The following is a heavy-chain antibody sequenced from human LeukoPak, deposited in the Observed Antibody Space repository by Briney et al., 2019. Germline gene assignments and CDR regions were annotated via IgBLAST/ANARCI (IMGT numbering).Heavy chain of an antibody. D-gene: IGHD1-26*01. CDR3: ARDPTYYLRYGYFDS. Sequence: GGSLRLSCAASGFTFSDYWMTWVRQAPGKGLEWVANIKQDGSVKYYVDSVKGRFTISRDNAKNSLFLQMNSLRAEDTAVYYCARDPTYYLRYGYFDSWGQGTLVTVSS. V-gene: IGHV3-7*01. J-gene: IGHJ4*02. CDR1: GFTFSDYW. CDR2: IKQDGSVK.